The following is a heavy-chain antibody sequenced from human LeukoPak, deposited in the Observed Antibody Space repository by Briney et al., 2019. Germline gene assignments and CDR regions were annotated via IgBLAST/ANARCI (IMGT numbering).Heavy chain of an antibody. D-gene: IGHD2/OR15-2a*01. CDR3: AKEKQNTANFDY. J-gene: IGHJ4*02. Sequence: ASVKVSCKASGYGFTNYYTHWVRQAPGQGLEWMGVINPSATSATYTQKFQGRVTMTGDTSTTTVYMELSSLTSDDTAVYYCAKEKQNTANFDYWGQGTLVTVSS. CDR1: GYGFTNYY. V-gene: IGHV1-46*01. CDR2: INPSATSA.